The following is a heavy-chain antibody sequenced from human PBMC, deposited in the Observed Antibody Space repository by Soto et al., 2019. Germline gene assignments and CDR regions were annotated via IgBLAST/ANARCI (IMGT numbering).Heavy chain of an antibody. J-gene: IGHJ4*02. V-gene: IGHV4-61*01. CDR1: SASVSSGRHY. CDR2: ISEGGYT. D-gene: IGHD6-19*01. CDR3: ARHFRAVASFDY. Sequence: SETLSLTCTVSSASVSSGRHYWSWIRQPPGKDLEWIGYISEGGYTSYNPSLRSRVFISVDTSNNQFSLNLSSVTAADTAVYYCARHFRAVASFDYWGQGALVTVSS.